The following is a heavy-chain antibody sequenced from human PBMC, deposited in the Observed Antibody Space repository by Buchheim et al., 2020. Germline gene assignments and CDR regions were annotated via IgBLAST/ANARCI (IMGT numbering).Heavy chain of an antibody. J-gene: IGHJ6*02. CDR2: VGMAGDT. Sequence: EVQLVESGGGLVQPGGSLRLSCAASGFTFSSYDMQWVRHVSGKGLEWVSAVGMAGDTHYSWSVRGRFTISRENAKNSVYLHVNNWRAGDAAVYYCAREPSGRGMGVWGQGTT. CDR1: GFTFSSYD. V-gene: IGHV3-13*04. CDR3: AREPSGRGMGV.